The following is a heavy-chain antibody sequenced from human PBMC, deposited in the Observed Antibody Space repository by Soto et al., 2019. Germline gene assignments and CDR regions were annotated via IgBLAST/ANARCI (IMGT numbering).Heavy chain of an antibody. CDR3: ARSSRRAYYDFWSGYHHYYMDV. J-gene: IGHJ6*03. D-gene: IGHD3-3*01. Sequence: GASVKVSCKASGYTFTSYGISWVRQAPGQGLEWMGWISAYNGNTNYAQKLQGRVTMTTDTSISTAYMELSSLRSEDTAVYYCARSSRRAYYDFWSGYHHYYMDVWGKGTTVTVSS. CDR2: ISAYNGNT. V-gene: IGHV1-18*01. CDR1: GYTFTSYG.